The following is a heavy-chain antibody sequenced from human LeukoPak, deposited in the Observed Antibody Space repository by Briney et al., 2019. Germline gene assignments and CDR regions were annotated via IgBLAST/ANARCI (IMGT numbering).Heavy chain of an antibody. CDR2: IIPIFGTA. CDR3: ASHRYSGSSQYYFDY. Sequence: SVKVSCKASGGTFSTYAISWVRPAPGQGLEWMGGIIPIFGTANYAQKFQGRVTITADESTSTAYMELSSLRSEDTAVYYCASHRYSGSSQYYFDYRGQGTLVTVSS. D-gene: IGHD1-26*01. CDR1: GGTFSTYA. V-gene: IGHV1-69*13. J-gene: IGHJ4*02.